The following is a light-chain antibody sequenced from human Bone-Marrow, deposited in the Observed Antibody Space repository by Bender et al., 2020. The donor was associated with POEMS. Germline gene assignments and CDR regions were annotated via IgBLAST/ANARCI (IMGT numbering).Light chain of an antibody. J-gene: IGLJ3*02. CDR1: NSNIGAGSA. Sequence: QSVLTQPPSVSGAPGQRVTISCSGSNSNIGAGSAVHWYQRLPGTAPRLLIYDTINRPSVVPDRFSASTSGTSASLVITGLHVDDETDYYCQSVDVGLNGWVFGGGTKLTVL. CDR3: QSVDVGLNGWV. V-gene: IGLV1-40*01. CDR2: DTI.